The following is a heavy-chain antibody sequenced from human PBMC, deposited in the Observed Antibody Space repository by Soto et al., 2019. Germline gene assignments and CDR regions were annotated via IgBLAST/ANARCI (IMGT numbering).Heavy chain of an antibody. CDR2: ISYDGSNK. CDR1: GFTFSSYA. D-gene: IGHD5-12*01. V-gene: IGHV3-30-3*01. CDR3: ASGGSGLYYFDGMDL. Sequence: WGSLRLSCAASGFTFSSYAMHWVRQAPGKGLEWVAVISYDGSNKYYADSVKGRFTISRDNPKNTLYLQMNSLRAEDTAVYYCASGGSGLYYFDGMDLWGQGTTVTVSS. J-gene: IGHJ6*02.